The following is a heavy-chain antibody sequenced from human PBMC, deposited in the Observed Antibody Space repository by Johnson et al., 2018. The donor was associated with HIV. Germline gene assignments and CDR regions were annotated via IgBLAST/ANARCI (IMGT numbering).Heavy chain of an antibody. V-gene: IGHV3-66*04. Sequence: EVQLVESGGGVVQPGGSLRLSCAASGFTVSSNYMSWVRQAPGKGLEWVSVIYSGGNTYYADSIKGRFTISRDNSKNTLYLQMNNVRAEDTAVYFCASQVRGLRLGVDAFDIWGQGTMVTVSS. J-gene: IGHJ3*02. CDR1: GFTVSSNY. D-gene: IGHD3-16*01. CDR3: ASQVRGLRLGVDAFDI. CDR2: IYSGGNT.